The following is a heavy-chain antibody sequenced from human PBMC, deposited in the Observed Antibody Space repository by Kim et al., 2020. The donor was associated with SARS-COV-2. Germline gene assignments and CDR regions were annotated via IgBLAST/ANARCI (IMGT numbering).Heavy chain of an antibody. J-gene: IGHJ2*01. V-gene: IGHV3-30*18. CDR1: GFTFGNSA. D-gene: IGHD1-26*01. Sequence: GGSLRLSCAASGFTFGNSAIHWVRQAPGKGLEWVAVISYDGKNTYYADSVKGRFTISRDNSKNTLYLQVNSLRSEDTAVYYCAKTASQGHYYLWSRGTL. CDR2: ISYDGKNT. CDR3: AKTASQGHYYL.